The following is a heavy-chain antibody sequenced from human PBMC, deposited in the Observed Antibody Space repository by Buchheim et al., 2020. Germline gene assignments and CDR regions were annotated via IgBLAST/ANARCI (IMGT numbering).Heavy chain of an antibody. D-gene: IGHD2-2*01. CDR1: GFSLSIYG. CDR3: ARGSPEYQLPYYFDN. Sequence: QVQLVESGGGVVQPGRSLRLSCAASGFSLSIYGVHWVRQAPGKGLQWVALMSYDQETHAYAESVRGRFTVSTDTSKNTLFLQMNSLRPEDTAVYYCARGSPEYQLPYYFDNWGQG. J-gene: IGHJ4*02. V-gene: IGHV3-30*04. CDR2: MSYDQETH.